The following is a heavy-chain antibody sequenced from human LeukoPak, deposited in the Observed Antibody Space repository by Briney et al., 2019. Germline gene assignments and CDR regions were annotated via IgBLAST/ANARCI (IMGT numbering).Heavy chain of an antibody. V-gene: IGHV3-21*01. CDR2: ISSTSDYI. J-gene: IGHJ3*02. CDR1: GYTFSHYS. Sequence: GGSLRLSCAASGYTFSHYSVNWVRQAPGKGLEWVSSISSTSDYIYYADSVKGRFTISRDNTKSSLYLQMSSLRAEDTAVYYCVSGNDPDSAWENYRLDAFDIWGQGTTVNVSS. D-gene: IGHD3-16*02. CDR3: VSGNDPDSAWENYRLDAFDI.